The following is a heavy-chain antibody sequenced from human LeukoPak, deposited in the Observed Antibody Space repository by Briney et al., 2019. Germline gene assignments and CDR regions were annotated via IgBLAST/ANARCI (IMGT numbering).Heavy chain of an antibody. V-gene: IGHV3-7*01. CDR3: ARDPGYSSSWWDY. CDR1: GFTFSRHS. CDR2: IKRDGSGK. J-gene: IGHJ4*02. Sequence: PGGSQRLSCAASGFTFSRHSMNWARQAPGKGLEWVANIKRDGSGKYYVDSVKGRFTISRDNAKNSLYLQMNSLRAEDTAVYYCARDPGYSSSWWDYWGQGTLVTVSS. D-gene: IGHD6-13*01.